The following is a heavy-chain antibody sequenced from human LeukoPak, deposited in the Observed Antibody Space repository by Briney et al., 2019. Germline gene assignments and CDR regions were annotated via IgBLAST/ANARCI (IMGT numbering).Heavy chain of an antibody. Sequence: SETLSLTCTVSGYSISSGYYWGWIRQPPGKGLEWIGSIYHSGSIYYNPSLKSRVTISVDTPKNQFSLKLSSVTAADTAVYYCARDRRSSSPYYYYYMDVWGKGTTVTVSS. V-gene: IGHV4-38-2*02. CDR2: IYHSGSI. CDR1: GYSISSGYY. J-gene: IGHJ6*03. CDR3: ARDRRSSSPYYYYYMDV. D-gene: IGHD6-6*01.